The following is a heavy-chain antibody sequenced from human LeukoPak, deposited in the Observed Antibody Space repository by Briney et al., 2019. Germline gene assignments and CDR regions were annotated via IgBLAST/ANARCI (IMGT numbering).Heavy chain of an antibody. V-gene: IGHV4-34*01. CDR3: ARGLNRFLPAAELDY. CDR2: INHSGST. CDR1: GGSFSGYY. Sequence: SETLSLTCAVYGGSFSGYYWSWIRQPPGKGLECIGEINHSGSTNYNPSLKSRVTISVDTSKNQFSLKLSSVTAADTAVYYCARGLNRFLPAAELDYWGQGTLVTVSS. D-gene: IGHD2-2*01. J-gene: IGHJ4*02.